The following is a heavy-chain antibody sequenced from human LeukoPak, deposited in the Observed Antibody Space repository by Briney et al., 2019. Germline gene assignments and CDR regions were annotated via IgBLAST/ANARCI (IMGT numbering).Heavy chain of an antibody. Sequence: GGPLRLSCAASGFTFSSYGMHWVRQAPGKGLEWVAVISYDGSNKYYADSVKGRFTISRDNSKNTLYLQMNSLRAEDTAVYYCAKDSSGWNNWFDPWGQGTLVTVSS. J-gene: IGHJ5*02. CDR3: AKDSSGWNNWFDP. CDR2: ISYDGSNK. D-gene: IGHD6-19*01. V-gene: IGHV3-30*18. CDR1: GFTFSSYG.